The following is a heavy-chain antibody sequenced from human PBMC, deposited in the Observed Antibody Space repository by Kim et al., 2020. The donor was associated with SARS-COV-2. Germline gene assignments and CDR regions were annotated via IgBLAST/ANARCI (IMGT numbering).Heavy chain of an antibody. V-gene: IGHV3-64D*06. J-gene: IGHJ4*02. Sequence: GRTYYADSVQDRFSSSRDSSKNTVYLEMSRLRVEDTAVYFCAKTAAYSFQDWGQGTLVTVSS. CDR3: AKTAAYSFQD. CDR2: GRT. D-gene: IGHD2-2*01.